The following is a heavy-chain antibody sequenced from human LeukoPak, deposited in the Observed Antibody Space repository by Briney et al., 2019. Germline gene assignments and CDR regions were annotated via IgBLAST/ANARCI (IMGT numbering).Heavy chain of an antibody. V-gene: IGHV3-30*02. D-gene: IGHD3-10*01. CDR1: GFTFSSYG. CDR3: AKDRLWFGELLYFFDY. J-gene: IGHJ4*02. Sequence: GGSLRLSCAASGFTFSSYGMHWVRQAPGKGLEWVAFIRYDGSNKYYADSVKGRFTISRDNSKNTLYLQMYSLRAEDTAVYYCAKDRLWFGELLYFFDYWGQGTLVTVSS. CDR2: IRYDGSNK.